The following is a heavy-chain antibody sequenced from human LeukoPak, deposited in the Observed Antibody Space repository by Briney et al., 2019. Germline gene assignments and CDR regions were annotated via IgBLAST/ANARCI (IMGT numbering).Heavy chain of an antibody. Sequence: PSETLSLTCTVSLDSTTSNFWSWVRQPPGKGLEWIGEIHRSGSPNYNPALQSRVTISIDRSRNQIALELSSVTAADTAVYYCAREILGGFNPGAYWGQGTLVTVSS. CDR2: IHRSGSP. CDR1: LDSTTSNF. D-gene: IGHD1-14*01. J-gene: IGHJ4*02. CDR3: AREILGGFNPGAY. V-gene: IGHV4-4*02.